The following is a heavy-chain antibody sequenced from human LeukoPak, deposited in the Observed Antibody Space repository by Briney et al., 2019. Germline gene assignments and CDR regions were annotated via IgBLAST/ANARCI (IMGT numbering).Heavy chain of an antibody. D-gene: IGHD6-6*01. V-gene: IGHV6-1*01. J-gene: IGHJ5*02. CDR1: GDSVSSNSAA. CDR3: AREFEYTSHGFDP. Sequence: SQTLSLTCAISGDSVSSNSAAWNWLRQSPSRGLEWLGRTYYRSKWYNDYAVSVKSRITINPDTSKNQFSLQLNSVTPEDTAVYYCAREFEYTSHGFDPWGQGTLVTVSS. CDR2: TYYRSKWYN.